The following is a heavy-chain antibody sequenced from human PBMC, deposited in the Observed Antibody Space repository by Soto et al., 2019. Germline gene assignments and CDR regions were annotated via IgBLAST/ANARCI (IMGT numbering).Heavy chain of an antibody. Sequence: QVLLQESGPGLVQPSGTLSLSCVVSGVSIGSNYYWGWVRQPPGKGLEWLGDMPHIGSVNYNPSLKSRVPISMDKSPTQFSLNLDSVTAAVPAVYYCARSLGWYAIDYWGQGTLVIVSS. CDR3: ARSLGWYAIDY. CDR1: GVSIGSNYY. J-gene: IGHJ4*02. V-gene: IGHV4-4*02. D-gene: IGHD6-19*01. CDR2: MPHIGSV.